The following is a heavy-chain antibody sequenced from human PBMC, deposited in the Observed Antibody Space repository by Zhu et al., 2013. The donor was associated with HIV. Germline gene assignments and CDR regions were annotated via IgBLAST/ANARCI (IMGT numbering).Heavy chain of an antibody. J-gene: IGHJ6*02. CDR3: ARGRSSSSLHNYGMDV. V-gene: IGHV1-8*01. CDR1: GYSFTSYD. CDR2: MNPHSGHS. D-gene: IGHD6-13*01. Sequence: HVQLVQSGAEVKRPGASLKVSCKTSGYSFTSYDINWVRQAPGQGLEWMGWMNPHSGHSGYAQKFQGRGTMTMNTSISTVYMELSSLRSEDTVVYYCARGRSSSSLHNYGMDVWGQGTAITVTS.